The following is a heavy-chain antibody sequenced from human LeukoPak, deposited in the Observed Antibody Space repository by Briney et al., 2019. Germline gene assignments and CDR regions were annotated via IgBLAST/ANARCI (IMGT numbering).Heavy chain of an antibody. D-gene: IGHD2-15*01. V-gene: IGHV4-34*01. CDR1: GGSFSGYY. CDR2: INHSGST. J-gene: IGHJ5*02. Sequence: SETLSLTCAVYGGSFSGYYWSWIRQPPGKGLEWIGEINHSGSTNYNPSLKSRVTISVDTSKNQFSLKLSSVTAADTAVYYCARGYVYCSGGSCPCWFDPWGQGTLVTVSS. CDR3: ARGYVYCSGGSCPCWFDP.